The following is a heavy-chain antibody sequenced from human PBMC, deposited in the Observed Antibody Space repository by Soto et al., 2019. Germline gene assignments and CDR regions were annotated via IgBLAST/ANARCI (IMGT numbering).Heavy chain of an antibody. Sequence: QVQLVESGGGVVQPGKSLRLSCAASGFTFSSYAMHWVRQAPGKGLEWVAVISYDGSNKYYADSVKGRFTISRDNSKNTLYLQMNSLRAEDTAVYYCARDMGSGWGFDPWGQGTLVTVSS. V-gene: IGHV3-30-3*01. J-gene: IGHJ5*02. CDR3: ARDMGSGWGFDP. CDR1: GFTFSSYA. CDR2: ISYDGSNK. D-gene: IGHD3-10*01.